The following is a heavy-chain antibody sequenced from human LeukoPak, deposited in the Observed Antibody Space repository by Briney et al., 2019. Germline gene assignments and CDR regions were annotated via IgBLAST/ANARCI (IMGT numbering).Heavy chain of an antibody. J-gene: IGHJ4*02. V-gene: IGHV3-21*01. CDR1: GFTFSSYT. Sequence: PGRSLRLSCAASGFTFSSYTLNWVRQAPGKGLEWVSSISSAGGYIYYADSVKGRFTISRDNAKNSLYLQMNSLRAVDTAVYYCAREIVSSNSFDNWGQGTLVTVSS. CDR3: AREIVSSNSFDN. CDR2: ISSAGGYI. D-gene: IGHD2-2*01.